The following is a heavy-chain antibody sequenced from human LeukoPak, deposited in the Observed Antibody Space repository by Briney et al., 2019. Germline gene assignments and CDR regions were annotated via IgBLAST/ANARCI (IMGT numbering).Heavy chain of an antibody. CDR2: ISYDGSNK. CDR1: GFTFSSYA. D-gene: IGHD4-17*01. V-gene: IGHV3-30-3*01. Sequence: PGRSLRLSCAASGFTFSSYAMHWVRQAPGKGLEWVAVISYDGSNKYYADSVKGRFTISRDNPKNTLYLQMNSLRAEDTAVYYCARPHDYGDYNPFDYWGQGTLVTVSS. CDR3: ARPHDYGDYNPFDY. J-gene: IGHJ4*02.